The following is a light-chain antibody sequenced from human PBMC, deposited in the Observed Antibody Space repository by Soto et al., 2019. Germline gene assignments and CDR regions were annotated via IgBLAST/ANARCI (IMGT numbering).Light chain of an antibody. CDR3: MQTLQTPIT. CDR1: QSLHHSNGPTN. V-gene: IGKV2-28*01. J-gene: IGKJ5*01. CDR2: LGS. Sequence: DIVMTQSPLSLPVTPGEPASISCRSSQSLHHSNGPTNLDWYLQKPGQSPQLLIYLGSNRASGVPDRFSGSGSGTDFTLKISRVEAEDVGVYYCMQTLQTPITFGQGTRLEIK.